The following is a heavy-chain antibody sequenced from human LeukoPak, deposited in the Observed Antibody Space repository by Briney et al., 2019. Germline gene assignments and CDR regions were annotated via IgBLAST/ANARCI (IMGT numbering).Heavy chain of an antibody. CDR1: GFTFSDYY. V-gene: IGHV3-11*01. Sequence: GGSLRLSCAASGFTFSDYYMSWIRQAPGKGLEWVSYISSSGSTIYYADSAKGRFTISRDNAKNSLYLQMNSLRAEDTAVYYCARARVLAVVIDYFDYWGQGTLVTVSS. J-gene: IGHJ4*02. CDR2: ISSSGSTI. CDR3: ARARVLAVVIDYFDY. D-gene: IGHD3-22*01.